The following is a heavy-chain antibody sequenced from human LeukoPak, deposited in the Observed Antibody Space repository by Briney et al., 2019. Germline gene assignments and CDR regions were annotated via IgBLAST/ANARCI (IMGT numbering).Heavy chain of an antibody. Sequence: PSETLSLTCTVSGGSISSYYWSWIRQPPGKGLEWIGYIYYSGSTNYNPSLKSRVTISVDTSKNQFSLKLSSVTAADMAVYYCARAIVYGSGSYYDYYYYYYMDVWGKGTTVTISS. V-gene: IGHV4-59*01. J-gene: IGHJ6*03. CDR3: ARAIVYGSGSYYDYYYYYYMDV. CDR1: GGSISSYY. CDR2: IYYSGST. D-gene: IGHD3-10*01.